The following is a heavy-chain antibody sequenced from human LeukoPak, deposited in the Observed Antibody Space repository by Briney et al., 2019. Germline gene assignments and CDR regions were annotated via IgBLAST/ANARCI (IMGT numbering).Heavy chain of an antibody. CDR2: IYTSGST. CDR1: GGSISSGSYY. J-gene: IGHJ5*02. D-gene: IGHD3-10*01. Sequence: PSQTLSLTCTVSGGSISSGSYYWSWIRQPVGKGLEWIGRIYTSGSTNYNPSLKSRVTISVDTSKNQFSLKLSSVTAADTAVYYCARDSMVRGVSWFDPWGQGTLVTVSS. CDR3: ARDSMVRGVSWFDP. V-gene: IGHV4-61*02.